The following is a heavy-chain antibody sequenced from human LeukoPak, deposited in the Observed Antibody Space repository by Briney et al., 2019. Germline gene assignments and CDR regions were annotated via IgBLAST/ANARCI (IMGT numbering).Heavy chain of an antibody. Sequence: GESLKISCKVSGYSFTNYWIGWVRQMPGKGLEWMGIIYPGDSDTRYSPSFQGQVTISADKSISTASLQWNSLRASDTAMYYCARTTPYSGSYYEGDAFDIWGQGTMVTVSS. D-gene: IGHD1-26*01. CDR3: ARTTPYSGSYYEGDAFDI. CDR1: GYSFTNYW. V-gene: IGHV5-51*01. CDR2: IYPGDSDT. J-gene: IGHJ3*02.